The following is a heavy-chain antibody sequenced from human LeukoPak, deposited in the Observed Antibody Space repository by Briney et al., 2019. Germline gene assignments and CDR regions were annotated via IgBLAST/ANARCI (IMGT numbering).Heavy chain of an antibody. CDR2: MNPNSGNT. CDR1: GYTFTSYD. Sequence: ASVEVSCKASGYTFTSYDINWVRQATGQGLEWMGWMNPNSGNTGYAQKFQGRVTMTRNTSISTAYMELSSLRSEDTAVYYCARAPGGYDFWTDWGQGTLVTVSS. V-gene: IGHV1-8*01. CDR3: ARAPGGYDFWTD. D-gene: IGHD3/OR15-3a*01. J-gene: IGHJ4*02.